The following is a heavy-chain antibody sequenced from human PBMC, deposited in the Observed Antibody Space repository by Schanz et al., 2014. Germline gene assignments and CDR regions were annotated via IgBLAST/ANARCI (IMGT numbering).Heavy chain of an antibody. Sequence: VQLVESGGGLVQPGRSLRLSCAASGFTVSDYSMNWVRQAPGKGLEWVSSISSRSNYIYYADSLKGRFTISRDNAKNSLYLHTNSLRAEDTAVYYCARGLYLPCFDSWGQGTLVTVSS. D-gene: IGHD2-2*01. V-gene: IGHV3-21*01. J-gene: IGHJ4*02. CDR1: GFTVSDYS. CDR3: ARGLYLPCFDS. CDR2: ISSRSNYI.